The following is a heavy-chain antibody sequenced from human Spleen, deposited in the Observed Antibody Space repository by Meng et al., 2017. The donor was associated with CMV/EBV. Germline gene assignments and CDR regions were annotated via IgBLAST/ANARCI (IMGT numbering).Heavy chain of an antibody. CDR3: VSNYYDSSGYYPLDY. V-gene: IGHV3-23*01. D-gene: IGHD3-22*01. CDR2: ISGSGGST. CDR1: GFTFSSYA. Sequence: GGPLRLSCAASGFTFSSYAMSWVRQAPGKGLEWVSAISGSGGSTYYADSVKGRFTISRDNSKNSLYLQMNSLGAEDTAVYYCVSNYYDSSGYYPLDYWGQGTLVTVSS. J-gene: IGHJ4*02.